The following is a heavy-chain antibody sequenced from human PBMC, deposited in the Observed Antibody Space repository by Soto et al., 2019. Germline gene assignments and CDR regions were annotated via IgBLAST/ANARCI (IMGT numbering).Heavy chain of an antibody. J-gene: IGHJ4*02. Sequence: EVQLVESGGGLVKPGGSLRLSCAASGFTFSSYSMNWVRQAPGKGLEWVSSISSSSSYIYYADSVKGRFTISRDNAKNSLYLQMNSLRAEEPAVYYCARDQPGYSYGYGLGYWGQGTLVTVSS. CDR1: GFTFSSYS. CDR2: ISSSSSYI. D-gene: IGHD5-18*01. CDR3: ARDQPGYSYGYGLGY. V-gene: IGHV3-21*01.